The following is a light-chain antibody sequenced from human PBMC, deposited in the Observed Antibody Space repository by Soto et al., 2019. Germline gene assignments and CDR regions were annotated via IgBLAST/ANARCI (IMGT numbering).Light chain of an antibody. CDR1: QSLSTN. Sequence: EIVMTQSPATLSVSPGEGATLSCRASQSLSTNLAWYQQKPGQAPRLLIYGASTRATGIPARFSGSGSGTEFTLTISRLEPEDFAVYYCQQYGSSPPTFGPGTKVDIK. CDR3: QQYGSSPPT. J-gene: IGKJ3*01. CDR2: GAS. V-gene: IGKV3-15*01.